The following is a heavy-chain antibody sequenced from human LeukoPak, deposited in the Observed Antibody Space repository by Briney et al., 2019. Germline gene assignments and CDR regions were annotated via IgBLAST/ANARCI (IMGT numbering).Heavy chain of an antibody. CDR3: ARGLYGSGSFLGPHYYYYYMDV. Sequence: PSETLSLTCTVSGGSISTYYWSWIRQPPGKGLEWIGYIYYSGSTNYNPSLKSRVTISVETSKNQFSLKLSSVTAADTAVYYCARGLYGSGSFLGPHYYYYYMDVWGKGTTVTVSS. CDR1: GGSISTYY. CDR2: IYYSGST. V-gene: IGHV4-59*01. J-gene: IGHJ6*03. D-gene: IGHD3-10*01.